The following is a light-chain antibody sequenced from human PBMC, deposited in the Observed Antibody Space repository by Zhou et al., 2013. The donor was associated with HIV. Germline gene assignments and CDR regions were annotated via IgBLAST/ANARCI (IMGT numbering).Light chain of an antibody. CDR1: QSLLHSNGYNY. CDR2: LGA. J-gene: IGKJ2*01. CDR3: MQGAHWPNT. Sequence: DIVMTQSPLSLSATPGEPASISCRSSQSLLHSNGYNYLHWYLQKPGQSPQLLIYLGANRASGVPDRFSGSGSGTDFTLKISRVEAEDVGIYYCMQGAHWPNTFGQGTKLEIK. V-gene: IGKV2-28*01.